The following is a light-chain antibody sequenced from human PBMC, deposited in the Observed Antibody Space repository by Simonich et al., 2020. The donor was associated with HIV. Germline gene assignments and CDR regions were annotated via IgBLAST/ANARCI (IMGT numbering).Light chain of an antibody. J-gene: IGKJ2*01. CDR3: QQYNSYSYT. CDR2: KAS. CDR1: QSISSW. Sequence: DIQMTQSPSTLSASVGDRVTITCRASQSISSWLALYQQKPGKAPNLLIYKASSLESGVPSRFSGSGSGTEFTLTISSLQPDDFATYYCQQYNSYSYTFGQGTKLEIK. V-gene: IGKV1-5*03.